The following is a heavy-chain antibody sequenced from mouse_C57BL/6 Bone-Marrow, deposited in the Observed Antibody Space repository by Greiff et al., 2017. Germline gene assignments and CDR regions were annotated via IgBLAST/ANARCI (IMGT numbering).Heavy chain of an antibody. CDR1: GYTFTSYW. V-gene: IGHV1-55*01. Sequence: QVQLQQPGAELVKPGASVKMSCKASGYTFTSYWITWVKQRPGQGLEWIGEIYPGSGSTNYNEKFKSKATLTVDTSSSPAYMQLSSLTSEDSAVEYCAYDGYYLYCYFAVWGTGTPVTVSA. CDR2: IYPGSGST. J-gene: IGHJ1*03. CDR3: AYDGYYLYCYFAV. D-gene: IGHD2-3*01.